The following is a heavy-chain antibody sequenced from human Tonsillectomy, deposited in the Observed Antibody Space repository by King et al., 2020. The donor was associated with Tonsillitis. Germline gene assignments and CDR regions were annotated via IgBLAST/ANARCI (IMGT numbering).Heavy chain of an antibody. CDR2: ISSSGSTI. CDR3: AREPRLLWFGEITPGAFDI. D-gene: IGHD3-10*01. Sequence: QLVQSGGGLVQPGGSLRLSCAASGFIFSSYEMNWVRQAPGRGLEWVSYISSSGSTIHYADSVKGRFTISRDNAKNKLHLQMNSLRAEDTAGYYCAREPRLLWFGEITPGAFDIWGQGTMVTVSS. V-gene: IGHV3-48*03. J-gene: IGHJ3*02. CDR1: GFIFSSYE.